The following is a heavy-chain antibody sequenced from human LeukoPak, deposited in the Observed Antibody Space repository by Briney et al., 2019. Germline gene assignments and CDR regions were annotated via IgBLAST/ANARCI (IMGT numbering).Heavy chain of an antibody. D-gene: IGHD5-12*01. J-gene: IGHJ3*02. Sequence: KAGGSLRLSCAASGFTFSSYSMNWVRQAPGKGLEWVSSISSSSSYIYYADSVKGRFTISRDNAKNSLYLQMNSLRAEDTAVYYCARTYIVATIRAFDIWGQGTMVTVSS. CDR1: GFTFSSYS. CDR3: ARTYIVATIRAFDI. CDR2: ISSSSSYI. V-gene: IGHV3-21*01.